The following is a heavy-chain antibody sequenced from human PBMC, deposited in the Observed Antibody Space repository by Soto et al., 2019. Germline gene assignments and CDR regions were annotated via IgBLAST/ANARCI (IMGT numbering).Heavy chain of an antibody. Sequence: EVQLLESGGGLVQPGGSLRLSCAASGFTFSDYAMSWVRQAPGKGLDWVSAISSSGDHTFYAASVKGRFTISRDNSKNPLYLQVNSLRAEDTAVYYCAKLLRPGLQFFDFWGQGTLVTVSS. CDR3: AKLLRPGLQFFDF. CDR1: GFTFSDYA. CDR2: ISSSGDHT. J-gene: IGHJ4*02. D-gene: IGHD4-4*01. V-gene: IGHV3-23*01.